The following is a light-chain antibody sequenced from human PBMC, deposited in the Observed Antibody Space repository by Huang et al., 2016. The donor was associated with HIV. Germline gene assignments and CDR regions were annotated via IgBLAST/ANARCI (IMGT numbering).Light chain of an antibody. CDR1: QSVENY. CDR3: QQRSNWPPNT. V-gene: IGKV3-11*01. J-gene: IGKJ2*01. CDR2: EAS. Sequence: EIVLTQSPVTLSLSPGERATLSCRASQSVENYLAWYQQKPGQAPRLLIYEASNRATGIPARFSGSGFGTDFTLTISSLEPEDFAVYYCQQRSNWPPNTFGQGTKVEIK.